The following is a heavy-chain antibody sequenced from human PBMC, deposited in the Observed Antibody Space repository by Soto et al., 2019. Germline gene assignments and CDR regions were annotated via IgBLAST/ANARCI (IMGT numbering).Heavy chain of an antibody. D-gene: IGHD6-19*01. J-gene: IGHJ4*02. Sequence: SETLSLTCTVSGGSISSYYWSWIRQPPGKGLEWIGYIYYSGSTNYNPSPKSRVTISVDTSKNQFSLKLSSVTAADTAVYYCAKDYSPIAVAANFDYWGQETLVTVS. V-gene: IGHV4-59*01. CDR2: IYYSGST. CDR3: AKDYSPIAVAANFDY. CDR1: GGSISSYY.